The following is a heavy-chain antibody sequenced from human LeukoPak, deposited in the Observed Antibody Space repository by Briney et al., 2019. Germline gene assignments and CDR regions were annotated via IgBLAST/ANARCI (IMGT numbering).Heavy chain of an antibody. CDR3: ARDFLHLGG. J-gene: IGHJ3*01. CDR1: GFTFSSYW. V-gene: IGHV3-74*01. CDR2: IKTDGSNT. D-gene: IGHD3-16*01. Sequence: GGSLRLSCAASGFTFSSYWMHWVRQAPGKGLVWVSRIKTDGSNTNYADSVKGRFTISRDNAKNTLYLQMSSLRADDTAVYYCARDFLHLGGWGQGTMVTVSS.